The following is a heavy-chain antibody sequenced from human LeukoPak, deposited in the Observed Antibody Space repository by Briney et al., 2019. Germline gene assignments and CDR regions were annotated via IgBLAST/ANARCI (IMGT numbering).Heavy chain of an antibody. V-gene: IGHV1-2*02. CDR2: INPNSGGT. CDR1: GYTFTGYY. D-gene: IGHD4-17*01. CDR3: ARDREADYEPDY. J-gene: IGHJ4*02. Sequence: ASVKVSCKASGYTFTGYYMHWVRQAPGQGLEWMGWINPNSGGTNYAQKFQGRVTMTRDTSTSTVYMELSSLRSEDTAVYYCARDREADYEPDYWGQGTLVTVSS.